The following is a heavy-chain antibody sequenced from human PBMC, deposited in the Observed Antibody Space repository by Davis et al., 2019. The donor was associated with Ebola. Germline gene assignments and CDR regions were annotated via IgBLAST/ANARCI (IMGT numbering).Heavy chain of an antibody. CDR1: GGTFSSDA. Sequence: AASVKVSCKASGGTFSSDAISWLRQAPGQGLEWMGGIIPIFGKTTYAQAQNFQGRVTITADESMTTTFLEPSSLRSEDTAVDYCARGDELEVVDLFYYNYAFDVWGKGTTDTVSS. J-gene: IGHJ6*04. CDR3: ARGDELEVVDLFYYNYAFDV. D-gene: IGHD2-15*01. CDR2: IIPIFGKT. V-gene: IGHV1-69*13.